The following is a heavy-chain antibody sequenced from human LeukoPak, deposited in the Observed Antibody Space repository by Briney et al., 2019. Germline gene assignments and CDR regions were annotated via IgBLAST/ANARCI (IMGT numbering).Heavy chain of an antibody. Sequence: EASVTVSCTASGYTFTSYYMHWVRQAPGQGLEWMGIINPSGGSTSYARKFQGRVTMTRDTSTSTVYMELSSLRSEDTAVYYCARDLYGDYGFFDYWGQGTLVTVSS. D-gene: IGHD4-17*01. J-gene: IGHJ4*02. CDR3: ARDLYGDYGFFDY. V-gene: IGHV1-46*01. CDR2: INPSGGST. CDR1: GYTFTSYY.